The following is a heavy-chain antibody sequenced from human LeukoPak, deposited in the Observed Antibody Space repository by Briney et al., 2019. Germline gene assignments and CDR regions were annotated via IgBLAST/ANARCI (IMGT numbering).Heavy chain of an antibody. CDR1: GYTFTSYG. CDR3: ARTAGYSSSWYMLGYYYYYYMDV. V-gene: IGHV1-69*05. Sequence: GASVKVSCKASGYTFTSYGISWVRQAPGQGLEWMGGIIPIFGTANYAQKFQGRVTITTDESTSTAYMELSSLRSEDTAVYYCARTAGYSSSWYMLGYYYYYYMDVWGKGTTVTVSS. CDR2: IIPIFGTA. J-gene: IGHJ6*03. D-gene: IGHD6-13*01.